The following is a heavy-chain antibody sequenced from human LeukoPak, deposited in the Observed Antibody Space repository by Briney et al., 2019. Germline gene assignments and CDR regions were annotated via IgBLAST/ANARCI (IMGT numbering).Heavy chain of an antibody. D-gene: IGHD6-19*01. CDR3: ARDPSGWLDY. V-gene: IGHV3-30*03. CDR2: ISYDGSNK. CDR1: GFTFSSYG. Sequence: PGRSLRLSCAASGFTFSSYGMHWVRQAPGKGLEWVAVISYDGSNKYYADSVKGRFTISRDNSKDTLYLQMNSLRAEDTAVYYCARDPSGWLDYWGQGTLVTVSS. J-gene: IGHJ4*02.